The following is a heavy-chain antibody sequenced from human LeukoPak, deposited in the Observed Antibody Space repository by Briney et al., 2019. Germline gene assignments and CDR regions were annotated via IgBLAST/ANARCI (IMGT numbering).Heavy chain of an antibody. CDR1: GGSISSSSYY. V-gene: IGHV4-39*07. CDR2: IYYSGST. Sequence: SETLSLTCTVSGGSISSSSYYWGWIRQPPGKGLEWIGSIYYSGSTYYNPSLKSRVTTSVDTSKNQFSLKLSSVTAADTAVYYCSSTHYYYYYMDVWGKGTTVTVSS. J-gene: IGHJ6*03. D-gene: IGHD2-2*01. CDR3: SSTHYYYYYMDV.